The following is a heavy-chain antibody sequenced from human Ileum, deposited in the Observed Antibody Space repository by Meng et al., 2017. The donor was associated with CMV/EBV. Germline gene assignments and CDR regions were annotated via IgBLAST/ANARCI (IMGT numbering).Heavy chain of an antibody. D-gene: IGHD6-13*01. CDR1: GGSISSSSYN. CDR3: ARLDRIPAARIRDY. J-gene: IGHJ4*02. CDR2: IFYSGST. Sequence: QLQLQESGPGLVKPSDTLSLTCSVSGGSISSSSYNWGWIRQPPGKALEWIGSIFYSGSTYYNPSLKTRVTLSVDTSKNQFSLNLSSVTAADTAVYYCARLDRIPAARIRDYWGQGTLVTVSS. V-gene: IGHV4-39*01.